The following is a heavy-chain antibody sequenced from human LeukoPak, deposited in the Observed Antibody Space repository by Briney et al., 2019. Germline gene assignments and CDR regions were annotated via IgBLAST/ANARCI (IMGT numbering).Heavy chain of an antibody. D-gene: IGHD3-22*01. CDR2: IYSGGST. Sequence: PGGSLRLSCAASGFTVSSNYMSWVRQAPGKGLEWVSVIYSGGSTYYADSVKGRFTITRDNSKNMLYLQMNSLRAEDTAVYYCASPKKIVVAGLYYWGQGTLVTVSS. J-gene: IGHJ4*02. CDR1: GFTVSSNY. CDR3: ASPKKIVVAGLYY. V-gene: IGHV3-66*01.